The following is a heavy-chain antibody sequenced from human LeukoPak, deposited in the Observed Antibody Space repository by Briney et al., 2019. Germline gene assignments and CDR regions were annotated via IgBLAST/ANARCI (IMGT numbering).Heavy chain of an antibody. D-gene: IGHD4-17*01. CDR1: GYNFNSYG. V-gene: IGHV1-18*01. J-gene: IGHJ3*02. Sequence: ASVKVSCKASGYNFNSYGISWVRQAPGQGLEWMGWISSYNGNTKYAQKFQGRVTMTTDTSTSTAYMDLRSLRSDDTAVYYCARDTTVTTNGAFDIWGQGAMVTVSS. CDR3: ARDTTVTTNGAFDI. CDR2: ISSYNGNT.